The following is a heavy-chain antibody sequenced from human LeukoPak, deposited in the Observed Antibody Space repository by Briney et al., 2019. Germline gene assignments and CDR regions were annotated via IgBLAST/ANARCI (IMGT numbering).Heavy chain of an antibody. CDR3: ARDSLYGVIDY. J-gene: IGHJ4*02. D-gene: IGHD4-17*01. Sequence: GASVKVSCKTSGYTFSNYGISWVRQAPGQGLEWMGIINPSGGSTSYAQKFQGRVTMTRDTSTSTVYMYLSSLRSEDTAVYYCARDSLYGVIDYWGQGTLVTVSS. CDR2: INPSGGST. V-gene: IGHV1-46*01. CDR1: GYTFSNYG.